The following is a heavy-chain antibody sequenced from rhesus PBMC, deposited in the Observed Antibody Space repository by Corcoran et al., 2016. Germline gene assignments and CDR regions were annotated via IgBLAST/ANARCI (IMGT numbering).Heavy chain of an antibody. Sequence: QLQLQESGPGLVKPSETLSLTCAVSGGSISSNYWSWIRQPPGKALEWIGRISGSGGSTDSTPSLKSRVTHSTDPSKTQFSLKLSSVTAADTAVYYCARDEVNFYDAFDFWGQGLRVTVSS. D-gene: IGHD3-3*01. V-gene: IGHV4-173*01. CDR1: GGSISSNY. CDR2: ISGSGGST. J-gene: IGHJ3*01. CDR3: ARDEVNFYDAFDF.